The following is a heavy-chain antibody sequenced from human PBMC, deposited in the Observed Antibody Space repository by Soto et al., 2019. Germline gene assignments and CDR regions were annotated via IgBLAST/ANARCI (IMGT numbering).Heavy chain of an antibody. CDR3: ARGPTHDYYYYYMDV. V-gene: IGHV4-31*03. Sequence: SETLSLTCTVSGGSISSGGYYWSWIRQHPGKGLEWIGYIYYSGSTYYNPSLKSRATISVDTSKNQFSLKLSSVTAADTAVYYCARGPTHDYYYYYMDVWGKGTTVTVSS. J-gene: IGHJ6*03. CDR2: IYYSGST. CDR1: GGSISSGGYY.